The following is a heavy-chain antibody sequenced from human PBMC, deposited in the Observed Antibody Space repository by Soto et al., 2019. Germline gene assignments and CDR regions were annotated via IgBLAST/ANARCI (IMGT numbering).Heavy chain of an antibody. V-gene: IGHV3-33*01. Sequence: QVPLVESGGGVVQPGRSLRLSCAASGFTFGSYGMHWVRQAPGKGLEWVAVIWYDGSNKYYADSVKGRFTISRDNSKNTLYLQMNSLRAEDTAVYYCARDGPTPYYYGSGTALDYWGQGTLVTVSS. CDR1: GFTFGSYG. D-gene: IGHD3-10*01. CDR3: ARDGPTPYYYGSGTALDY. CDR2: IWYDGSNK. J-gene: IGHJ4*02.